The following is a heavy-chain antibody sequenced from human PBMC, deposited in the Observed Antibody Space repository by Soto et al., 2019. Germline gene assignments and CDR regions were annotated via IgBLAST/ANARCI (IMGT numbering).Heavy chain of an antibody. V-gene: IGHV2-5*02. CDR3: AHCTGQLVPFNWFDP. J-gene: IGHJ5*02. CDR2: IYWDDDK. Sequence: QITLKESGPTLVKPTQTLTLTCTFSGFSLSTSGVGVGWIRQPPGKALEWLALIYWDDDKRYSPSLKSRLTITKDTPKNPVVLTMTNMDPVDTATYSCAHCTGQLVPFNWFDPWGQGTLVTVSS. CDR1: GFSLSTSGVG. D-gene: IGHD6-13*01.